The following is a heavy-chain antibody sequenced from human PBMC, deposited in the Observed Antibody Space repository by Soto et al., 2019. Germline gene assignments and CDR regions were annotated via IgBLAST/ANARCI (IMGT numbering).Heavy chain of an antibody. CDR3: ARGITGTVIYSYGIYV. CDR2: IIPIFGTA. V-gene: IGHV1-69*05. D-gene: IGHD1-20*01. Sequence: QVQLVQSGAEVKKPGSSVKVSCKASGGTFSSYAISWVRQAPGQGLEWMGGIIPIFGTANYAQKFQGRVTITSDESTSTAYMELSRLRSEDTAVFYCARGITGTVIYSYGIYVWGLRTTVTVAS. CDR1: GGTFSSYA. J-gene: IGHJ6*02.